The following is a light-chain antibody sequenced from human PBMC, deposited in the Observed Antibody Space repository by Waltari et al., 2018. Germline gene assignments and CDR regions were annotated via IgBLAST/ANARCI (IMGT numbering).Light chain of an antibody. Sequence: DVQMTQSPSALSASVGERVIITCRASQDIDSWLAWYQQKPGKAPTLLIYKASTLATGVPSRFSGGGSGTGFTLTINNVQPDDFATYFCQQYTSPSTFGPGTKLEV. CDR1: QDIDSW. CDR2: KAS. J-gene: IGKJ1*01. V-gene: IGKV1-5*03. CDR3: QQYTSPST.